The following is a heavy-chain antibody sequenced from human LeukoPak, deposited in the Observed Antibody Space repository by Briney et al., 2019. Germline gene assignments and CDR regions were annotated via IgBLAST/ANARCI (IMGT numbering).Heavy chain of an antibody. Sequence: PGGSLRLSCVASGFAFGDYAMGWVRQAPGKGLEWVSAITNSGGSTYYADSVQGRFTISRDNPKNTLYLQMKSLRVEDTAVYYCVKEAVTPHFDYWGQGTLATVSS. V-gene: IGHV3-23*01. CDR2: ITNSGGST. CDR1: GFAFGDYA. J-gene: IGHJ4*02. CDR3: VKEAVTPHFDY. D-gene: IGHD6-19*01.